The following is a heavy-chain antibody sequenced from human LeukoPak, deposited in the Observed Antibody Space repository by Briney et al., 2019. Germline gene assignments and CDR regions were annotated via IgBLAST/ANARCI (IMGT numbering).Heavy chain of an antibody. CDR1: GGTFSSYA. Sequence: ASVKVSCKASGGTFSSYAISWVRQAPGQGLEWMGGIIPIFGTANYAQKFQGRVTITADKSTSTAYMELSSLRSEDTAVYYCARDTSSSWSYYYYGMDVWGQGTTVTVSS. D-gene: IGHD6-13*01. CDR3: ARDTSSSWSYYYYGMDV. CDR2: IIPIFGTA. V-gene: IGHV1-69*06. J-gene: IGHJ6*02.